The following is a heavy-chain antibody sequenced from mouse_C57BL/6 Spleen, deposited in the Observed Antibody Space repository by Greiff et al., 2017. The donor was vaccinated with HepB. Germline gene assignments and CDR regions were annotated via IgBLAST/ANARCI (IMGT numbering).Heavy chain of an antibody. CDR3: ATITTVVATDAMDY. V-gene: IGHV1-19*01. D-gene: IGHD1-1*01. CDR2: INPYNGGT. Sequence: VQLQQSGPVQVKPGASVKMSCKASGYTFTDYYMNWVKQSHGKSLEWIGVINPYNGGTSYNQKFKGKATLTVDKSSSTAYMELNSLTSEDSAVYYCATITTVVATDAMDYWGQGTSVTVSS. J-gene: IGHJ4*01. CDR1: GYTFTDYY.